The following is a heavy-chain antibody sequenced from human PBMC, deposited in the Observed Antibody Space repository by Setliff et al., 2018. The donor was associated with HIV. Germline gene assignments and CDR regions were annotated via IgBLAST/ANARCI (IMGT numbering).Heavy chain of an antibody. J-gene: IGHJ3*02. CDR2: ITYSGST. CDR3: ASHAPYTSSWNASAFDI. V-gene: IGHV4-61*01. D-gene: IGHD6-13*01. Sequence: PSETLSLTCSVSGGSARSNNYFWSWVRQPPGKGLEWIGYITYSGSTKYNPSLKSRVTISIDTSKNQFSLKLSSVTPADTAVYYCASHAPYTSSWNASAFDIWGQGTMVTVSS. CDR1: GGSARSNNYF.